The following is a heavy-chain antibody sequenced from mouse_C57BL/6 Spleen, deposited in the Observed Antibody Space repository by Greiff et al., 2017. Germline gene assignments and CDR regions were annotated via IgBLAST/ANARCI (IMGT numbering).Heavy chain of an antibody. CDR1: GFSLTSYG. V-gene: IGHV2-2*01. J-gene: IGHJ2*01. CDR2: IWSGGST. D-gene: IGHD2-4*01. Sequence: VQLQQSGPGLVQPSQSLSITCTVSGFSLTSYGVHWVRQSPGKGLEWLGVIWSGGSTDYNAAFISRLSISKDNSKSQVFFKMNSLQADDTAIYYCARNGGDYDVYFDYWGQGTTLTVSS. CDR3: ARNGGDYDVYFDY.